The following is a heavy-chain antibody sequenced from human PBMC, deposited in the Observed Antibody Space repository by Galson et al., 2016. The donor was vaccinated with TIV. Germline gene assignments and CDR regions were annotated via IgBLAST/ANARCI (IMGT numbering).Heavy chain of an antibody. CDR3: VSGMGSGRPRNFDY. D-gene: IGHD3-10*01. J-gene: IGHJ4*02. CDR1: GYTFSKYY. CDR2: INPSDGTT. V-gene: IGHV1-46*03. Sequence: SVKVSCKASGYTFSKYYMHWVRQAPGQGLGWMGIINPSDGTTVYAQSFQGRVTMTRDTSTSTVYMELSSLTSEDTAVYYCVSGMGSGRPRNFDYWGQGTLVTVST.